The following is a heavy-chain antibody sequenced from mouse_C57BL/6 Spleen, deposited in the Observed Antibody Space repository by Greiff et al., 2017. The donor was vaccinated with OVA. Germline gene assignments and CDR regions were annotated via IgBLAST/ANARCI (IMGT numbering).Heavy chain of an antibody. CDR2: IRNKANGYTT. D-gene: IGHD2-1*01. V-gene: IGHV7-3*01. CDR1: GFTFTDYY. J-gene: IGHJ1*03. Sequence: DVQLVESGGGLVQPGGSLSLSCAASGFTFTDYYMSWVRQPPGKALEWFGFIRNKANGYTTEYTASVKGPFTISRYNSQSIIYLQRNALRAEDSATYYCARYSYGNGRRWYFDVWGTGTTVTVSS. CDR3: ARYSYGNGRRWYFDV.